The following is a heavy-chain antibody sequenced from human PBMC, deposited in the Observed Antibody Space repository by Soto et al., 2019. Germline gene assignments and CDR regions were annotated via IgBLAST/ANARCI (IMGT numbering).Heavy chain of an antibody. CDR3: AKRGYFGSGIFHNENYIDA. V-gene: IGHV3-23*01. CDR2: ISGSGDTI. Sequence: GGSLRLSCVASGFTFSNYAMSWVRQAIGQGLEWVSAISGSGDTIYYADSVNGRFTVSRDNSKNTLYLQMDSLRAGDTAVYYFAKRGYFGSGIFHNENYIDARGQGTLVTISS. D-gene: IGHD3-10*01. CDR1: GFTFSNYA. J-gene: IGHJ4*02.